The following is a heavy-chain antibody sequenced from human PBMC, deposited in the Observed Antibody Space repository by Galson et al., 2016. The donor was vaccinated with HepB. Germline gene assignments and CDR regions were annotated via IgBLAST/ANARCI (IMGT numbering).Heavy chain of an antibody. CDR2: ISGSAT. J-gene: IGHJ4*02. Sequence: SLRLSCAASGFTFGTHAMSWVRQAPGKGLEWVSSISGSATDYAESVKGRFSISRDNSKNTLFLQMNSLRGEDTAVYYCAKDLPGSGWDFDYWGQGTLVTVSS. CDR3: AKDLPGSGWDFDY. D-gene: IGHD6-19*01. CDR1: GFTFGTHA. V-gene: IGHV3-23*01.